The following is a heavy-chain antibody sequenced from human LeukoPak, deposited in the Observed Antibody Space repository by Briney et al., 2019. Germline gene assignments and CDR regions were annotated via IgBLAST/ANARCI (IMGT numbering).Heavy chain of an antibody. Sequence: SETLSLTCTVSGGSISSYYWSWIRQPPGKGLEWIGYIYYSGSTNYNPSLESRVTISVDTSKNQFSPKLSSVTAAYTAVYYCAIHRATIFGVVSWFDPWGQGTLVTVSS. D-gene: IGHD3-3*01. CDR2: IYYSGST. V-gene: IGHV4-59*08. CDR1: GGSISSYY. CDR3: AIHRATIFGVVSWFDP. J-gene: IGHJ5*02.